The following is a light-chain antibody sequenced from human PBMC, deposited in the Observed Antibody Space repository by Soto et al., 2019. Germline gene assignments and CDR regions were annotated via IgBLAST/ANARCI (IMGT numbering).Light chain of an antibody. V-gene: IGLV2-14*01. CDR1: SSDVGDYNY. J-gene: IGLJ1*01. CDR3: SSYTSSTTRV. CDR2: DVS. Sequence: QSALTQPASVSGSPGQSITISCTGTSSDVGDYNYVSWYQQHPGKAPKLMIYDVSNRPSGVSNRFSGSKSGSTASLTISGLQAEDEADYCCSSYTSSTTRVFGTGTKLTVL.